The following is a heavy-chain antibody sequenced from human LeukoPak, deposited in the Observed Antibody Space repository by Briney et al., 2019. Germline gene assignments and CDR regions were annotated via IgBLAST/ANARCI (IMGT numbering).Heavy chain of an antibody. CDR3: ARVYSTIFGVVRNWFDP. V-gene: IGHV3-21*01. D-gene: IGHD3-3*01. Sequence: GGSLRLSCAASGFTLSSYSVNWVRQAPGKGLEWVSSISSSRSYIYYADSVKGRFTISRDNAKNSLYLQMNSLRAEDTAVYYCARVYSTIFGVVRNWFDPWGQGTLVTVSS. J-gene: IGHJ5*02. CDR1: GFTLSSYS. CDR2: ISSSRSYI.